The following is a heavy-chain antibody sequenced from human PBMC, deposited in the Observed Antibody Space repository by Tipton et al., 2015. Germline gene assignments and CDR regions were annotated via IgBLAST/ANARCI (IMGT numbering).Heavy chain of an antibody. J-gene: IGHJ4*02. CDR3: ARDNTGTTFDY. CDR1: EFTFSNFW. Sequence: SLRLSCAVSEFTFSNFWMSWVRQAPGKGLEWVGQINQDGTETYYGDSVKGRFTISRDNAKNSLFLQSNSLRAEDTAVYFCARDNTGTTFDYWGQGTLVTVSS. D-gene: IGHD1-7*01. V-gene: IGHV3-7*01. CDR2: INQDGTET.